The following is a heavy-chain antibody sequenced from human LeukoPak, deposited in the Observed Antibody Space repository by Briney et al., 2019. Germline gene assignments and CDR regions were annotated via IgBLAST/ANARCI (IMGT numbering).Heavy chain of an antibody. Sequence: GRSLRLSCAASGFTFSSYGMHWVRQAPGKELEWVAVIWYDGSNKYYADSVKGRFTISRDNAKNSLYLQMNSLRAEDTAVYYCARARTTVVTPYYFDYWGQGTLVTVSS. V-gene: IGHV3-33*01. CDR2: IWYDGSNK. D-gene: IGHD4-23*01. CDR3: ARARTTVVTPYYFDY. J-gene: IGHJ4*02. CDR1: GFTFSSYG.